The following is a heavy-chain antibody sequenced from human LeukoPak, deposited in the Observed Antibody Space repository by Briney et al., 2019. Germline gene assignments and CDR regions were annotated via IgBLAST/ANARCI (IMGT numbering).Heavy chain of an antibody. D-gene: IGHD6-19*01. CDR1: GYTFTGYY. J-gene: IGHJ4*02. CDR3: ARDRVGSGWPRPFYFEF. Sequence: GASVKVSCKASGYTFTGYYMHWVRQAPGQGLEWMGWINPNSGGTNYAQKFQGRVTMTRDTSISTAYMDLSSLRSDDTAVHFCARDRVGSGWPRPFYFEFWGQGTLVTVSS. V-gene: IGHV1-2*02. CDR2: INPNSGGT.